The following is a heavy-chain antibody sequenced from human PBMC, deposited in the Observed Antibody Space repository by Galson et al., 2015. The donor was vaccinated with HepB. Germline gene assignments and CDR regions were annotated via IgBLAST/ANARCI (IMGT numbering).Heavy chain of an antibody. V-gene: IGHV4-59*01. Sequence: ETLSLTCTVSGGSISSYYWSWIRQPPGKGLEWIGYIYYSGSTNYNPSLKSRVTISVDTSKNQFSLKLSSVTAADTAVYYCARGGTGGLSWVSFDYRGQGTLVTVSS. CDR2: IYYSGST. J-gene: IGHJ4*02. D-gene: IGHD3-16*01. CDR3: ARGGTGGLSWVSFDY. CDR1: GGSISSYY.